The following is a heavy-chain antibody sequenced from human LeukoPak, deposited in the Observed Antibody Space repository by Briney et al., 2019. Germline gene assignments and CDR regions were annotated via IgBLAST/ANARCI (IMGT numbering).Heavy chain of an antibody. J-gene: IGHJ4*02. CDR3: ARSARLMKGVVEVTALDD. CDR2: LSSSGSAF. D-gene: IGHD3-3*01. Sequence: GGSLRLSCADSGFTFRSYEMNWVRQAPGKGLEWIAYLSSSGSAFSYADSVKGRFTIARDIAKNSVYLEMNSLRADDTAVYYCARSARLMKGVVEVTALDDWGQGTLVTVSS. CDR1: GFTFRSYE. V-gene: IGHV3-48*03.